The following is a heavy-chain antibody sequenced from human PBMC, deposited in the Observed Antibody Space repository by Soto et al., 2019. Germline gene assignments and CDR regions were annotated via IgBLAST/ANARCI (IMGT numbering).Heavy chain of an antibody. CDR3: TTDTPSSIAAAGCCLSDP. CDR1: GFTFSNAW. CDR2: IKSKTDGGTT. J-gene: IGHJ5*02. D-gene: IGHD6-13*01. Sequence: PGGSLRLSCAASGFTFSNAWMNWVRQAPGKGLEWVGRIKSKTDGGTTDYAAPVKGRFTISRDDSKNTLYLQMNSLKTEDTAVYYCTTDTPSSIAAAGCCLSDPWGQGTLVTVSS. V-gene: IGHV3-15*07.